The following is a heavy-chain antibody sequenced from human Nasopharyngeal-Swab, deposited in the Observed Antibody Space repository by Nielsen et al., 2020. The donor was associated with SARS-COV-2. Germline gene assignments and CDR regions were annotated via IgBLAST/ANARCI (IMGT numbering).Heavy chain of an antibody. D-gene: IGHD3-10*01. CDR2: ISYEGSKK. V-gene: IGHV3-30*18. Sequence: GESLKISCTASGFSFNNYGMQWVRQAPGKGLEWVAVISYEGSKKYYAESVEGRFTISRDFSKSTLYLQMNSLTHEDTAMYYCAKANVLFWFGQFKNDGFDIWGQGTMVAVSS. CDR1: GFSFNNYG. CDR3: AKANVLFWFGQFKNDGFDI. J-gene: IGHJ3*02.